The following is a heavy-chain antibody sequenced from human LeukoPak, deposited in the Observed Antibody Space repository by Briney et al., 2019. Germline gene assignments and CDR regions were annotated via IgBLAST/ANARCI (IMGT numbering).Heavy chain of an antibody. CDR1: GFTFSTPA. J-gene: IGHJ4*02. Sequence: GALRLSCTGTGFTFSTPAMSWVRQAPGKGLEWVSVIYSGGSTYYADSVKGRFTISRDNSKNTLYLQMNSLRAEDTAVYYCAREGYDYVWGSYSLWGQGTLVTVSS. CDR2: IYSGGST. D-gene: IGHD3-16*01. V-gene: IGHV3-53*01. CDR3: AREGYDYVWGSYSL.